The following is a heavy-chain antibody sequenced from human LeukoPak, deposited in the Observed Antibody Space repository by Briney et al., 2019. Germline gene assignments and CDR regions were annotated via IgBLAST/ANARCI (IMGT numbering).Heavy chain of an antibody. CDR1: GFTFDDYA. Sequence: GGSLRLSCAASGFTFDDYAMHWVRQAPGKGLEWVSGISWNSGSIGYADSVKGRFTISRDNAKNSLYLQMNSLRAEDTALYYCAKVPKYGYSLDAFDIWGQGTMVTVSS. V-gene: IGHV3-9*01. D-gene: IGHD4-17*01. CDR3: AKVPKYGYSLDAFDI. CDR2: ISWNSGSI. J-gene: IGHJ3*02.